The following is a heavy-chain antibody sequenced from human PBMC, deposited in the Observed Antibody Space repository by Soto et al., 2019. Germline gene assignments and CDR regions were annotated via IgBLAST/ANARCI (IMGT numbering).Heavy chain of an antibody. CDR3: ASSHIAAAPYGMDV. D-gene: IGHD6-13*01. CDR2: SNAGNGNT. J-gene: IGHJ6*02. CDR1: GYTFTSYA. V-gene: IGHV1-3*01. Sequence: QVQLVQSGAEVKKPGASVKVSCKASGYTFTSYAMHWVRHAPGQRLEWMGWSNAGNGNTKYSKKFQGRVTITRDTSASAAYMKLSSLRSEDTAVYYCASSHIAAAPYGMDVWGQGTTVTVSS.